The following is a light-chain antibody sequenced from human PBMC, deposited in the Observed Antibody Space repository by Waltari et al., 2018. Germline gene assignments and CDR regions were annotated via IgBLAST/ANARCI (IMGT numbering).Light chain of an antibody. CDR2: DVT. CDR3: ASYTSTRTVI. CDR1: SSDVGGYNY. V-gene: IGLV2-14*01. J-gene: IGLJ2*01. Sequence: QSALTQPASVSGSPGQSITISCSGTSSDVGGYNYVSLYQQLPGKAPKLMIYDVTRWPSGVSNRFSGSKAGNTASLTIFGLQAEDEADYYCASYTSTRTVIFGGGTRVTVL.